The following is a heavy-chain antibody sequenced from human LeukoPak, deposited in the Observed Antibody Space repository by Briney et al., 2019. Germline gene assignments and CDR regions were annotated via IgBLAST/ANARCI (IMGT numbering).Heavy chain of an antibody. CDR3: AKMKGHPLPKYYMDV. D-gene: IGHD1-26*01. CDR1: GFTFSNYA. V-gene: IGHV3-23*01. J-gene: IGHJ6*01. CDR2: IRGSGGGT. Sequence: PGGSLRLSCEASGFTFSNYALIWVRQPPGKGLEWVSAIRGSGGGTQYADAVKGRFTISRDNSKNTLYLEMNSLRAEDTAIYYCAKMKGHPLPKYYMDVWGQGTTVTVSS.